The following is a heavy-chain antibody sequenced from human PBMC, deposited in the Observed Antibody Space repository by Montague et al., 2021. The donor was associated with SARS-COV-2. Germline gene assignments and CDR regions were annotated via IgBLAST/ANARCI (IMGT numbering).Heavy chain of an antibody. CDR2: ISSSSSYI. CDR3: ARARGIGNYYYGMDV. V-gene: IGHV3-21*01. Sequence: FLRLSCAASGFTFSSYSMNWVRQAPGKGLEWVSSISSSSSYIYYTDSVKGRFTISRDNAKNSLYLQMNSLRAEDTAVYYCARARGIGNYYYGMDVWGQGTTLTVSS. CDR1: GFTFSSYS. D-gene: IGHD2-21*01. J-gene: IGHJ6*02.